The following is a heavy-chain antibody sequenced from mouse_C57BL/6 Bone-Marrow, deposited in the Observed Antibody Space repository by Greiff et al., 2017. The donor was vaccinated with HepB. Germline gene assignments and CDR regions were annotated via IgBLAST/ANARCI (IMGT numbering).Heavy chain of an antibody. D-gene: IGHD4-1*01. V-gene: IGHV1-64*01. CDR1: GYTFTSYW. CDR2: IHPNSGST. CDR3: ARWDWGGYAMDY. Sequence: QVQLQQPGAELVKPGASVKLSCKASGYTFTSYWMHWVKQRPGQGLEWIGMIHPNSGSTNYNEKFKSKATLTVDKSSSTAYMQLSSLTSEDSAVYYCARWDWGGYAMDYWGQGTSVTVSS. J-gene: IGHJ4*01.